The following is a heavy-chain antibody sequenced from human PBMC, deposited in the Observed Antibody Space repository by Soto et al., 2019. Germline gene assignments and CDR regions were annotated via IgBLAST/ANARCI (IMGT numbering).Heavy chain of an antibody. CDR3: ARRRGYSYEFDY. D-gene: IGHD5-18*01. J-gene: IGHJ4*02. V-gene: IGHV5-51*01. CDR1: GYSFTSYW. Sequence: PGESLKISCKGSGYSFTSYWIVWVRHMPGKCLDCIGIIYPFYSDTRYSPSFQGQFTISADNSIITSYLQWSSLKASDTAMYYCARRRGYSYEFDYWGQGTLVTVST. CDR2: IYPFYSDT.